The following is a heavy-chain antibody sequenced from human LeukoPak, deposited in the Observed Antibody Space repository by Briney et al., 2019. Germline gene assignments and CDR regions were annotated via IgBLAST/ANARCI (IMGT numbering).Heavy chain of an antibody. J-gene: IGHJ4*02. D-gene: IGHD4-17*01. Sequence: SETLSLTCAVYGGSFSGYYWSWIRQPPGKGLEWIGEINHSGSTNYNPSLKSRVTISVDTSKNQFSLKLSSVTVADTAVYYCARGGYGDYGVWGQGTLVTVSS. CDR1: GGSFSGYY. CDR3: ARGGYGDYGV. CDR2: INHSGST. V-gene: IGHV4-34*01.